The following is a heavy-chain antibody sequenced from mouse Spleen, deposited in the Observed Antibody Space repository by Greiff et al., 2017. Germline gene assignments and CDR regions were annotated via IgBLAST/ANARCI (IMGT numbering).Heavy chain of an antibody. J-gene: IGHJ4*01. Sequence: VQLQQPGAELVMPGASVKLSCKASGYTFTSYWIHWVKQRPGQGLEWIGEIDPSDSYTNYNQKFKGKATLTVDKSSSTAYMQLSSLTSEDSAVYYCARVYYGNAMDYWGQGTSVTVSS. CDR3: ARVYYGNAMDY. D-gene: IGHD2-1*01. CDR2: IDPSDSYT. V-gene: IGHV1-69*01. CDR1: GYTFTSYW.